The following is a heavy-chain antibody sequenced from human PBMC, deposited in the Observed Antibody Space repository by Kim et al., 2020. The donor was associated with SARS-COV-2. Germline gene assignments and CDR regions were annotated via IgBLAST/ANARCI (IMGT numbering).Heavy chain of an antibody. J-gene: IGHJ4*02. CDR1: GGSFSGYY. CDR3: ARSGYDSSGYSEY. CDR2: INHSGST. V-gene: IGHV4-34*01. D-gene: IGHD3-22*01. Sequence: SETLSLTCAVYGGSFSGYYWSWIRQPPGKGLEWIGEINHSGSTNYNPSLKSRVTISVDTSKNQFSLKLSSVTAADTAVYYCARSGYDSSGYSEYWGQGTLVTVSS.